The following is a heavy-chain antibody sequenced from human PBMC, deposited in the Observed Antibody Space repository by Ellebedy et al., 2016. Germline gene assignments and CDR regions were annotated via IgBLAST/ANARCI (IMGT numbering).Heavy chain of an antibody. J-gene: IGHJ4*02. CDR1: GFTVTSNY. V-gene: IGHV3-53*01. D-gene: IGHD6-13*01. CDR2: IYGGGST. Sequence: GESLKISCAASGFTVTSNYMSWVRQAPGKGLEWVSVIYGGGSTYYVDSVKGRFTISRDNSKNTLYLHMNSLRVDDTAVYYCAGRNVAAASFDYWGQGTLVTVSS. CDR3: AGRNVAAASFDY.